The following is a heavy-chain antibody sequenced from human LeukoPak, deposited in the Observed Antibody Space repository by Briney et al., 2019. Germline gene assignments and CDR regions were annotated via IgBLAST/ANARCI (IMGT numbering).Heavy chain of an antibody. CDR1: GFTFSSYW. CDR2: IKPDGSES. J-gene: IGHJ5*02. CDR3: ARGSSGIAVRGLAWAWFDP. D-gene: IGHD3-10*01. Sequence: PGGSLGLSCAASGFTFSSYWMTWVRQAPGKGLEWVANIKPDGSESYYVDSVKGRFTISRDNAKNSLYLHMNSLRAEDTALYYCARGSSGIAVRGLAWAWFDPWGQGTLVTVSS. V-gene: IGHV3-7*05.